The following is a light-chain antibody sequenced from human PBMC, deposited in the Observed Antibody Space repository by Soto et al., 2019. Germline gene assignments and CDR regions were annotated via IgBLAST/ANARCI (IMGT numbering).Light chain of an antibody. Sequence: DLGMTQSPLSLPVTLGQPASISCRSSQSLVDTDGNTYLSWFQQRPGQSPRRLIYKVSNRDSGVPDRFSGSGSGTDFTLQSSRVEAEDVGVYYCMQGTHWPPTFGPGTKVDVK. CDR3: MQGTHWPPT. CDR1: QSLVDTDGNTY. V-gene: IGKV2-30*01. CDR2: KVS. J-gene: IGKJ3*01.